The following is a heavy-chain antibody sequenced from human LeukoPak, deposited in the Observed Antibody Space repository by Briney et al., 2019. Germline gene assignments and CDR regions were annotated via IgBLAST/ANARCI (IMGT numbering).Heavy chain of an antibody. CDR1: GYTLTELS. D-gene: IGHD3-22*01. J-gene: IGHJ4*02. CDR2: FDPKDGET. Sequence: GASVKVSCKVSGYTLTELSMHWVRQAPGKGLEWMGGFDPKDGETIYAQKFQGRVTMTEDTSTDTAYMELSSLRSEDTAVYYCATSPYDSSGYTNLFDYWGQGTLVTVSS. CDR3: ATSPYDSSGYTNLFDY. V-gene: IGHV1-24*01.